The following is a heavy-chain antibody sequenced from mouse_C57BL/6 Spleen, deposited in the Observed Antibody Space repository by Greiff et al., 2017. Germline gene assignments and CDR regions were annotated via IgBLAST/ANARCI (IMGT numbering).Heavy chain of an antibody. Sequence: VKLQQPGAELVRPGSSVKLSCKASGYTFTSYWMHWVKQRPIQGLEWIGNIDPSDSETHYNQKFKDKATLTVDKSSSTAYMQLSSLTSEDSAVYYCAREDYGLYYAMDYWGQGTSVTVSS. V-gene: IGHV1-52*01. CDR1: GYTFTSYW. J-gene: IGHJ4*01. CDR3: AREDYGLYYAMDY. CDR2: IDPSDSET. D-gene: IGHD2-4*01.